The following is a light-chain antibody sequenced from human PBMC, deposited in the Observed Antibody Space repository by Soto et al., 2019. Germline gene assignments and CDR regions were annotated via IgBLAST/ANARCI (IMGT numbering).Light chain of an antibody. J-gene: IGLJ1*01. V-gene: IGLV2-14*03. Sequence: QSVLAQPASVSGSPGQSITISCTGSSSDVGHYDYVSWFQQHPCRAPTLLIYXXXYRPSGVSNRFSGAKSGSTASLTISGLRTEDEANYYCSSYTGTSTQVFGTGTKVTVL. CDR2: XXX. CDR1: SSDVGHYDY. CDR3: SSYTGTSTQV.